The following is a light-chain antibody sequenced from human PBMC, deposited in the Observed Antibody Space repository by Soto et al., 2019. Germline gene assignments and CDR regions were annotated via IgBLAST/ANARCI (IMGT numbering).Light chain of an antibody. Sequence: SALTQPASVSGSAGQSITISCSGTSSDIGGYNYVSWYQQHPGKVPKLIIFEVSTRPSGVSNRFSGSKSVNTASLTISGLQADDEADYYCSSFTTSTTLYVCGTGTKVTVL. CDR2: EVS. CDR1: SSDIGGYNY. J-gene: IGLJ1*01. CDR3: SSFTTSTTLYV. V-gene: IGLV2-14*01.